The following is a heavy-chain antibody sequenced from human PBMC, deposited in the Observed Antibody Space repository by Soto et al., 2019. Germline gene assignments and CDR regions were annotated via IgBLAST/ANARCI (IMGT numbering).Heavy chain of an antibody. J-gene: IGHJ6*02. D-gene: IGHD6-6*01. Sequence: GASVKVSCKASGGTFSSYAISWVRQAPGQGLEWMGGIIPIFGTANYAQKFQGRVTITADESTSTAYMELSSLRSEDTAVYYCAKPSDSSSSSYYYGMDVWGQGTTVTVSS. CDR2: IIPIFGTA. V-gene: IGHV1-69*13. CDR1: GGTFSSYA. CDR3: AKPSDSSSSSYYYGMDV.